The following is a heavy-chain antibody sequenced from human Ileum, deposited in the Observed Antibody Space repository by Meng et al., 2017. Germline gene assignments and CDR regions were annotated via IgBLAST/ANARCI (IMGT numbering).Heavy chain of an antibody. V-gene: IGHV3-73*01. J-gene: IGHJ4*02. Sequence: GESLKISCAASGFTFSGSHMHWVRQVSGKGLEWVGHIRSKSDNYATAYAASVEGRFTISRDDSKNTAYLHMNSLKTEDTAVYYCSRQTESTHDFWGQGTLVTGSS. CDR2: IRSKSDNYAT. CDR1: GFTFSGSH. CDR3: SRQTESTHDF.